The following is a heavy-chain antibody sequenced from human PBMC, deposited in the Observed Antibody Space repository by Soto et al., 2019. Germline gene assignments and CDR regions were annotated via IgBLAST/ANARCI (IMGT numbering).Heavy chain of an antibody. CDR1: GYTFTSYT. CDR2: INAGNGDT. V-gene: IGHV1-3*01. CDR3: AREDHQWRAYYGMDV. D-gene: IGHD6-19*01. Sequence: ASVQVSCKASGYTFTSYTMHWVRQAPGQRLEWMGCINAGNGDTKYSPKFQGRVTITRDTSASTAYMEVSSLRSEDTAEYYCAREDHQWRAYYGMDVWGQGTTVTVSS. J-gene: IGHJ6*02.